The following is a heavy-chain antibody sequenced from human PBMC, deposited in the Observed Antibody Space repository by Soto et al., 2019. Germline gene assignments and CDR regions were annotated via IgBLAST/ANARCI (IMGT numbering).Heavy chain of an antibody. CDR3: ARPYSSGWRGVFDV. D-gene: IGHD6-19*01. CDR1: GGSISTYY. CDR2: IHDSGNT. J-gene: IGHJ3*01. Sequence: QVQLQESGPGLVKPSETLSLTCTVSGGSISTYYWSWIRQPPGKGLEGIGCIHDSGNTDYNPSLRSRVTISLNTSKNQFSLKLSSVTAADTAVYYCARPYSSGWRGVFDVWGQGTLVTVSP. V-gene: IGHV4-59*08.